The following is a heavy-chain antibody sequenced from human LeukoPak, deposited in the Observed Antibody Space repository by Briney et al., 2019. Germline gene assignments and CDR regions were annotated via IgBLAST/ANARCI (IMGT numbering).Heavy chain of an antibody. CDR2: IKQDGSEE. D-gene: IGHD2-21*02. CDR1: GFTFSTYW. CDR3: ASFNGAYCGGDCYSRYFQH. Sequence: ETGGSLRLSCAASGFTFSTYWMSWVRQAPGKGLEWVANIKQDGSEEYYVDSVKGRFTISRDNTKNSLYLQMNSLRAEDTAVYYCASFNGAYCGGDCYSRYFQHWGQGTLVTVSS. J-gene: IGHJ1*01. V-gene: IGHV3-7*01.